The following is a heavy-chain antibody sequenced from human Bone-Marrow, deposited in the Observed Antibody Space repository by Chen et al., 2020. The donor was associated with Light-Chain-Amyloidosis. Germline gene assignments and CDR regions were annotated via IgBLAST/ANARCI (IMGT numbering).Heavy chain of an antibody. D-gene: IGHD4-17*01. V-gene: IGHV3-23*01. CDR1: RFTFSNFA. CDR2: ISESGHST. J-gene: IGHJ4*02. CDR3: AKGAGGDYERY. Sequence: EVQLLESGGGLVQPGGSLRLSCAASRFTFSNFAMNWVRQAPGKGLEWVSAISESGHSTYYADSVKGRFTISRDISKNTLYLQMDSLRAEDTAAYYCAKGAGGDYERYWGQGTLVTVSS.